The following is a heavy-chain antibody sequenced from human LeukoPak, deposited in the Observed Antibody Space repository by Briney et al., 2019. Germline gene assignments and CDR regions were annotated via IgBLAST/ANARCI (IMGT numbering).Heavy chain of an antibody. J-gene: IGHJ3*02. V-gene: IGHV3-30*04. CDR3: ARESAPADAFDI. CDR2: ISYDGSNK. CDR1: GFTFSSYA. Sequence: GGSLRLSCAASGFTFSSYAMHWVRQAPGKGLEWVAVISYDGSNKYYADSVKGRFTISRDNSKNTLYLQMNSLRAEDTAVYYCARESAPADAFDIWGQGTMVTVSS.